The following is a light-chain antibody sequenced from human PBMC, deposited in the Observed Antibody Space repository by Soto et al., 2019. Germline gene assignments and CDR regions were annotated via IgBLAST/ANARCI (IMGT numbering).Light chain of an antibody. CDR2: DVS. Sequence: QSALTQPASVSGSPGQSITISCTGTSSDVGGYNYVSWYQQHPGKAPKLMIYDVSNRPSGVSNRFSGSKSGNTASLTISGPQAEDEADYYCSSYTSRSLVVFGGGTKLTVL. CDR3: SSYTSRSLVV. J-gene: IGLJ2*01. CDR1: SSDVGGYNY. V-gene: IGLV2-14*01.